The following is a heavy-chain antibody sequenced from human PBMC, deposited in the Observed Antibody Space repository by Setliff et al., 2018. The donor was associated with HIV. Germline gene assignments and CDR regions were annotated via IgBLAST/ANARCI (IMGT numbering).Heavy chain of an antibody. J-gene: IGHJ4*02. CDR3: ASRDTSRYFDDY. CDR1: GDSISSGGHY. V-gene: IGHV4-30-4*08. Sequence: SETLSLTCSVSGDSISSGGHYWSWIRQSPGKGLEWIGYIHYSGSTYFNPSLKSRVSISTDTSKNQFSLKLTSVTAADTAVYYCASRDTSRYFDDYWGQGTRVTV. D-gene: IGHD3-22*01. CDR2: IHYSGST.